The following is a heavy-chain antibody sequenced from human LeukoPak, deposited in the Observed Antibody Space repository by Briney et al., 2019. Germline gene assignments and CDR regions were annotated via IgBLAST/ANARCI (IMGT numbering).Heavy chain of an antibody. J-gene: IGHJ5*02. D-gene: IGHD3-22*01. CDR2: INHSGNT. Sequence: PSETLSLTCAVYGGSFSGYYWSWIRQPPGKGLEWIGEINHSGNTNYNPSLKSRVTISVDTSKNQFSLKLSSVTAADTAVYYCARGGYDSSGPNWFDPWGQGTLVTVSS. V-gene: IGHV4-34*01. CDR1: GGSFSGYY. CDR3: ARGGYDSSGPNWFDP.